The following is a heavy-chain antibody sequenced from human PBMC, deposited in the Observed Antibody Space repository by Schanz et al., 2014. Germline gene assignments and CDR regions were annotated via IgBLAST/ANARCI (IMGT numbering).Heavy chain of an antibody. Sequence: EVQLLESGGGLVQPGGSLRLSCAASGFTFSSYSMNWVRQAPGKGLEWVSYVSRSTPDIYYADSVKGRFTISRDNGKNSLSLQMNSLRVEDTAVYYCAKDGPGGSGSYSADGGMDVWGQGTTVTVSS. CDR2: VSRSTPDI. CDR3: AKDGPGGSGSYSADGGMDV. CDR1: GFTFSSYS. V-gene: IGHV3-48*01. J-gene: IGHJ6*02. D-gene: IGHD3-10*01.